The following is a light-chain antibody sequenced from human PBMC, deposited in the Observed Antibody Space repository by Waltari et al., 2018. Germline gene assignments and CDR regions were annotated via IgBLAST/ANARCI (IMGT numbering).Light chain of an antibody. CDR3: QNHERLPAT. CDR1: QSFSKY. Sequence: VLTHSPATLSVSPGKTPTLSSSASQSFSKYLVWYQQRPGHAPRLLIYGASNRATGVPDRFSGSGYGTDFSLTISRLEPEDFAVYYCQNHERLPATFGQGTKVEVK. CDR2: GAS. V-gene: IGKV3-20*01. J-gene: IGKJ1*01.